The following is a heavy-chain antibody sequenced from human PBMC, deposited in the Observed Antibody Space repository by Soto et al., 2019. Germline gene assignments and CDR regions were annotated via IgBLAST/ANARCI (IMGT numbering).Heavy chain of an antibody. D-gene: IGHD5-18*01. CDR1: GFTFYNYA. CDR2: ISYDGSIK. J-gene: IGHJ4*02. Sequence: QVQLVESGGGVVQPGTSLRLSCAASGFTFYNYALHWVRRAPGKGLAWVAVISYDGSIKYYADSVKGRFTISRDKSKNTLYLQMNSPSAEDMALYHCARGHTANAAMVTGQFDYWGQGTLVTVSS. CDR3: ARGHTANAAMVTGQFDY. V-gene: IGHV3-30*04.